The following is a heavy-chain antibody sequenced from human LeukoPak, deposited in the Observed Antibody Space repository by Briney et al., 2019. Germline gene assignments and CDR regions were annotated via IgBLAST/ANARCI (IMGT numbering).Heavy chain of an antibody. CDR3: ARATGCYDY. D-gene: IGHD2-15*01. V-gene: IGHV3-33*03. Sequence: GSSLRLSCAASGFSFSSCGMHWVRQAPGKGLEWVAVIWFDGSNKYYADSVKGRFTISRDNSKNTLYLRMNSLRADDTAVYYCARATGCYDYWGRGTLVTVSS. CDR1: GFSFSSCG. CDR2: IWFDGSNK. J-gene: IGHJ4*02.